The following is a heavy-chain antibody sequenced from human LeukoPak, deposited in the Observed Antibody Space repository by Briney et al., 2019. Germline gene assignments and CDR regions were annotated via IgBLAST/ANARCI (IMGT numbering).Heavy chain of an antibody. J-gene: IGHJ5*02. Sequence: PGGSLRLSCAASGFTFSSYAMHWVRQAPGKGLEWVAVISYDGGYKYYADSVKGRFTMSRDNSKNTLYLQMNSLRAEDTAVYYCARDGGTDGAWGQGTLVTVSS. CDR3: ARDGGTDGA. D-gene: IGHD4-23*01. V-gene: IGHV3-30*04. CDR2: ISYDGGYK. CDR1: GFTFSSYA.